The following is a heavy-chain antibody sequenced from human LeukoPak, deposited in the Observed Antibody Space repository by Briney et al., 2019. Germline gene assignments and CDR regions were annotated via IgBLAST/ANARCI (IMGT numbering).Heavy chain of an antibody. V-gene: IGHV3-48*01. CDR2: ISSSISTM. D-gene: IGHD4-23*01. CDR3: AANGGPFDF. J-gene: IGHJ4*02. CDR1: GFTFSTYS. Sequence: GGSLRLSCAASGFTFSTYSMNWVRQAPGKGLEWVSYISSSISTMYYADSVEGRFTISRDNAKTSLYLQMNSLRAEDTAVYYCAANGGPFDFWGQGTLVTVSS.